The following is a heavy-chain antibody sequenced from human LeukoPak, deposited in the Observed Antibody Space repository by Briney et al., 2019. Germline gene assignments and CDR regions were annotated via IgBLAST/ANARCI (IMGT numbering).Heavy chain of an antibody. CDR2: IRYDGSNK. V-gene: IGHV3-30*02. CDR1: GFTFSSYG. J-gene: IGHJ4*02. D-gene: IGHD3-9*01. Sequence: PGGSLRLSCAASGFTFSSYGMHWVRQAPGKGLEWVAFIRYDGSNKYYADSVKGRFTISRDNSKNTLYLQMNSLRAEDTAVYYCANQQSRYDILTGYYRYFDYWGQGTLVTASS. CDR3: ANQQSRYDILTGYYRYFDY.